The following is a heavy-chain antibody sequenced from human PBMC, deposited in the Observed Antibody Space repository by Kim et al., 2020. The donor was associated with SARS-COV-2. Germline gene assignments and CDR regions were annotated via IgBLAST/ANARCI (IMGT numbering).Heavy chain of an antibody. Sequence: SETLSLTCTVSGGSISSGGYYWSWIRQHPGKGLEWIGYIYYSGSTYYNPSLKSRVTISVDTSKNQFYLKLSSVTAADTAVYYCARFRCSSSRCSRAWVDPWGQGTLVTVS. CDR3: ARFRCSSSRCSRAWVDP. D-gene: IGHD2-2*01. CDR1: GGSISSGGYY. J-gene: IGHJ5*02. V-gene: IGHV4-31*03. CDR2: IYYSGST.